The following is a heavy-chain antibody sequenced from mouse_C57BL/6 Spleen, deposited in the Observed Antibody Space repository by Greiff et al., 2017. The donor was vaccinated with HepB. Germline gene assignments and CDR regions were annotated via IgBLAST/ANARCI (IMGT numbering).Heavy chain of an antibody. J-gene: IGHJ4*01. Sequence: EVQLQQSGAELVRPGSSVKMSCKTSGYTFTSYGINWVKQRPGQGLEWIGYIYIGNGYNEYNEKFKGKATLTSDTSSSTAYMQLCSLTSEDSAIYFFANYDYDDYAMDYWGQGTSVTVSS. D-gene: IGHD2-4*01. CDR2: IYIGNGYN. CDR1: GYTFTSYG. V-gene: IGHV1-58*01. CDR3: ANYDYDDYAMDY.